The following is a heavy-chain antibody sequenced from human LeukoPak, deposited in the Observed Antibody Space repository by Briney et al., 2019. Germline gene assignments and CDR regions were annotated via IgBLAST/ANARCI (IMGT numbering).Heavy chain of an antibody. CDR3: AELGITMIGGV. CDR1: GFTFNNYN. V-gene: IGHV3-48*01. Sequence: AGGSLILSFAASGFTFNNYNMNWVRQAPGKGLEWVSFISFSTTTIYYADSVKGRFTISRDNAKTSLYLQMNSLRAEDTAVYYCAELGITMIGGVWGKGTTVTISS. J-gene: IGHJ6*04. CDR2: ISFSTTTI. D-gene: IGHD3-10*02.